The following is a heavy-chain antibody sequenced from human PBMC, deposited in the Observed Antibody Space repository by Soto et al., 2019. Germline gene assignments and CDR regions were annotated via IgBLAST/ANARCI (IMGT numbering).Heavy chain of an antibody. CDR2: ISGSGGST. V-gene: IGHV3-23*01. CDR3: AKDRSIWFGDYMPQVFDY. Sequence: PGGSLRLSCAASGFTFSSYAMSWVRQAPGKGLEWVSAISGSGGSTYYADSVKGRFTISRDNSKNTLYLQMNSLRAEDTAVYYCAKDRSIWFGDYMPQVFDYWAQGNLVTVSS. D-gene: IGHD3-10*01. J-gene: IGHJ4*02. CDR1: GFTFSSYA.